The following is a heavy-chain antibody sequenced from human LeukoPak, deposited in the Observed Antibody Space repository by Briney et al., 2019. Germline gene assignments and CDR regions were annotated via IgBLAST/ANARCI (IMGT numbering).Heavy chain of an antibody. J-gene: IGHJ4*02. CDR2: IYYSGST. CDR3: ARVSSGWSTDYYFDY. D-gene: IGHD6-19*01. V-gene: IGHV4-59*01. CDR1: GGSISSYY. Sequence: PSETLSLTCTVSGGSISSYYRSWIRQPPGKGLEWIGYIYYSGSTNYNPSLKSRVTISVDTSKNQFSLKLSSVTAADTAVYYCARVSSGWSTDYYFDYWGQGTLVTVSS.